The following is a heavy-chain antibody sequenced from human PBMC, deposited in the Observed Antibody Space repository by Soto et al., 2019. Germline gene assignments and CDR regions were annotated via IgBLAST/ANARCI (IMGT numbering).Heavy chain of an antibody. V-gene: IGHV1-69*13. D-gene: IGHD6-13*01. CDR2: IIPIFGTA. Sequence: SVKFSCKASGGTFSSYAISWVRQAPGQGLEWMGGIIPIFGTANYAQKFQGRVTITADESTSTAYMELSSLRSEDTAVYYCARVRTSSWADYYYYGMDVWGQGTTVTVSS. CDR1: GGTFSSYA. CDR3: ARVRTSSWADYYYYGMDV. J-gene: IGHJ6*02.